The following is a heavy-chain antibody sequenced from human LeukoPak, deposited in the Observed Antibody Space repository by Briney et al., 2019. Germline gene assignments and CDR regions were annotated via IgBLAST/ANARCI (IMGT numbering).Heavy chain of an antibody. CDR1: GFMFSNFW. CDR3: ARGDGGFDY. J-gene: IGHJ4*02. Sequence: GGTLRPSCAASGFMFSNFWMHWVRQAPGKGLERGSFKNNDGNTKEYADSAKGRFTIYRDNTRNTVDLKMNRLPPEDTAGYYCARGDGGFDYWGQGSLVTVSS. CDR2: KNNDGNTK. D-gene: IGHD5-24*01. V-gene: IGHV3-74*03.